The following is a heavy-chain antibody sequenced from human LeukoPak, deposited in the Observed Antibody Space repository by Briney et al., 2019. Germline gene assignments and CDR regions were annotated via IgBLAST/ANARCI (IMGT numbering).Heavy chain of an antibody. D-gene: IGHD3-10*01. Sequence: GGSLRLSCAASGFTFSRYGMHWVRQAPGKGLDWVAVIAYSGSSQYYADSVKGRFTISRDNAKNSLYLQMNSLRAEDTAVYYCARDRITMVRGVGSRSYYFDYWGQGTLVTVSS. J-gene: IGHJ4*02. V-gene: IGHV3-30*03. CDR1: GFTFSRYG. CDR2: IAYSGSSQ. CDR3: ARDRITMVRGVGSRSYYFDY.